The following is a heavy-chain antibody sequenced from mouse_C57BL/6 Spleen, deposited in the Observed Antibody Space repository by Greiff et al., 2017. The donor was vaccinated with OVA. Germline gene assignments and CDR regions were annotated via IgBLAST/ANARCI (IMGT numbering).Heavy chain of an antibody. V-gene: IGHV14-1*01. CDR3: TTEVITTSVGPYFDY. CDR1: GFNIKDYY. Sequence: EVQLQESGAELVRPGASVKLSCTASGFNIKDYYMHWVKQRPEQGLVWIGRIDPEDGDTEYAPKFQGKATMTADTSSNTAYLQLSSLTSEDTAVYYCTTEVITTSVGPYFDYWGQGTTLTVSS. CDR2: IDPEDGDT. J-gene: IGHJ2*01. D-gene: IGHD1-1*01.